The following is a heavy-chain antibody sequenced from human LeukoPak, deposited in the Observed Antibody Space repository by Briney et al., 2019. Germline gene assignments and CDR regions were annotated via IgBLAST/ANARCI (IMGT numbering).Heavy chain of an antibody. Sequence: GRSLRLSCAASGFTFSSYGMHWVRQAPGKGLEWVAVISYDGSNKYYADSVKGRFTISRDNSKNTLYLQMNSRRAEDTAVYYCNTYHFDYWGQGTLVTVSS. CDR2: ISYDGSNK. CDR1: GFTFSSYG. CDR3: NTYHFDY. J-gene: IGHJ4*02. D-gene: IGHD2-2*01. V-gene: IGHV3-30*03.